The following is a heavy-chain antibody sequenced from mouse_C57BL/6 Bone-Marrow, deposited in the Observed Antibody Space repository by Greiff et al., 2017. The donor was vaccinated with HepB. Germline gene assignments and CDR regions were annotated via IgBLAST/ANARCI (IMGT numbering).Heavy chain of an antibody. Sequence: VQLQQSGAELVRPGTSVKMSCKASGYTFTNYWIGWAKQRPGHGLEWIGDIYPGGGYTNYNEKFKGKATLTADKSSSTAYMQFSSLTSEDSAIYYCAREAGYYFDYWGKGTTLTVSS. CDR2: IYPGGGYT. CDR1: GYTFTNYW. CDR3: AREAGYYFDY. V-gene: IGHV1-63*01. J-gene: IGHJ2*01.